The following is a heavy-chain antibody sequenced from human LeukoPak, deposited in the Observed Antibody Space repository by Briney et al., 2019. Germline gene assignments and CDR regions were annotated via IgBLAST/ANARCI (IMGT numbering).Heavy chain of an antibody. J-gene: IGHJ1*01. D-gene: IGHD5-18*01. CDR2: TKGDDNEK. V-gene: IGHV3-7*01. Sequence: TGGSLRLSCAASGFSYSTFWMSWVRQAPGKGREWVANTKGDDNEKYYVESVQGRFTISRDNAKNSLYLHMNSLRAEDTALYYCARSGYSYALDHWGQGSLVVVSS. CDR1: GFSYSTFW. CDR3: ARSGYSYALDH.